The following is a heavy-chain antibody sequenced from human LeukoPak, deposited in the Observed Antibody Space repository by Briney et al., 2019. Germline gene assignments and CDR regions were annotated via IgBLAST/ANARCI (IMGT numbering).Heavy chain of an antibody. CDR3: AKGGAAAPPHFDY. V-gene: IGHV3-30*02. CDR2: IRYDGSNK. J-gene: IGHJ4*02. CDR1: GFTFSSYG. D-gene: IGHD6-13*01. Sequence: GGSLRLSCAASGFTFSSYGMHWVRQAPGKGLEWVAFIRYDGSNKYYADSVKGRFTISRDNSKNTLYLQMNSLRAEDTAVYYCAKGGAAAPPHFDYWGQGTLVTVSS.